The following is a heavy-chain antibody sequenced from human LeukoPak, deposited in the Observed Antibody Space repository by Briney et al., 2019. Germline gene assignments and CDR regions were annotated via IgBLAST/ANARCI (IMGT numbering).Heavy chain of an antibody. CDR2: IYYSGSI. V-gene: IGHV4-59*08. D-gene: IGHD3-10*01. CDR3: ARHIPGSGSYYNGVRYYYGMDV. Sequence: SETLSLTCTVSGGSISSYYWSWIRQPPGKGLEWIGYIYYSGSINYNPSLKSRVTISVDTSKNQFSLKLSSVTAADTAVYYCARHIPGSGSYYNGVRYYYGMDVWGQGTTVTVSS. J-gene: IGHJ6*02. CDR1: GGSISSYY.